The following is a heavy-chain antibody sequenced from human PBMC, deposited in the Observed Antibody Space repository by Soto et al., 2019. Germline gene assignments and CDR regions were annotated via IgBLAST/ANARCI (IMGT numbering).Heavy chain of an antibody. CDR1: GYTFSLYA. CDR2: INAGNGYT. Sequence: ASVKVSCKASGYTFSLYAIHWVRQAPGQRLEWMGWINAGNGYTKYSQKFQGRVTITRDTSASTAYMELSSLRSKDAAVYYCARAREYYDSSGFSYWGQGTRVT. V-gene: IGHV1-3*01. J-gene: IGHJ4*02. CDR3: ARAREYYDSSGFSY. D-gene: IGHD3-22*01.